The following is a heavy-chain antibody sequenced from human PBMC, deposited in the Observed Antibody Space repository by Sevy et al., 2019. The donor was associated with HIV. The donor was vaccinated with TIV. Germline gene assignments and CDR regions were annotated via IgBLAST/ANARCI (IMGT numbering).Heavy chain of an antibody. CDR2: IDGDGSAT. CDR3: ARIATGHTFGLPDF. CDR1: GFTFNRYW. V-gene: IGHV3-74*01. D-gene: IGHD1-1*01. J-gene: IGHJ4*02. Sequence: GGSLRLSCAASGFTFNRYWMHWVRQAPGKGPVWLAHIDGDGSATTYTDSVKGRFTISRDNAQDTLYLQMNSLRTEDTAIYYCARIATGHTFGLPDFWGQGTLVTVSS.